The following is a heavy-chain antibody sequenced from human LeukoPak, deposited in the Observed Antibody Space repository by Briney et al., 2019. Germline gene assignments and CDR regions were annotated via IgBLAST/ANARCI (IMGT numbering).Heavy chain of an antibody. CDR2: IYYSGST. CDR3: ARGFLKTGFDY. D-gene: IGHD1-1*01. Sequence: KPSETLSLTCTVSGXSISSYYWSWIRQPPGKGLEWIGYIYYSGSTKYNPSLKSRVTISVDTSESQFSLKLTSVTPEDTAVYFCARGFLKTGFDYWGQGALVTVSS. J-gene: IGHJ4*02. CDR1: GXSISSYY. V-gene: IGHV4-59*12.